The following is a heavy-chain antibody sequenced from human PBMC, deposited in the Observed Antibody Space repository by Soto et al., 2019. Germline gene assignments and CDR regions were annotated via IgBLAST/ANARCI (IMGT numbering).Heavy chain of an antibody. CDR1: GFTFIGHY. J-gene: IGHJ4*02. Sequence: QVQLVQSGAGVKKPGASVKLSCKASGFTFIGHYIHWVRQAPGQGLEWVGWINPNSGGGTVYAQKFQGRVTMTADTSTSIASTDLTSLRGDATALYYCAGSRTGALDYWGPGALVTVSS. D-gene: IGHD7-27*01. CDR2: INPNSGGGT. CDR3: AGSRTGALDY. V-gene: IGHV1-2*02.